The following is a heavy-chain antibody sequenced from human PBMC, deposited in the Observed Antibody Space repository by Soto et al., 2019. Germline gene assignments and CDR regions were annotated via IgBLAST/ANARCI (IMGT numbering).Heavy chain of an antibody. V-gene: IGHV4-61*08. J-gene: IGHJ3*02. CDR1: GGSISSGDYY. CDR2: IYYSGST. D-gene: IGHD3-10*01. CDR3: ARGLGDYGSGSYLERI. Sequence: SETLSLTCSVSGGSISSGDYYWSWIRQPPGKGLEWIGYIYYSGSTNYNPSLKSRVTISVDTSKNQFSLKLSSVTAADTAVYYCARGLGDYGSGSYLERIWGQGTMVTVSS.